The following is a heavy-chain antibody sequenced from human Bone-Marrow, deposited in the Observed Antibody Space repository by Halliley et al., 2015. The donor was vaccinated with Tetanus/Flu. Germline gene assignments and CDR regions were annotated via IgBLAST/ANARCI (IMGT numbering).Heavy chain of an antibody. V-gene: IGHV4-4*02. J-gene: IGHJ4*02. CDR1: GGSISSTYW. Sequence: TLSLTCAVSGGSISSTYWWSWVRQPPGKGLEWIGDIFHSGGTNYNPSLKSRVTISVDKSKNQFSLKLTSVTAADTAVYYCAKLVVVAATTDYWGQGTLVTVS. CDR2: IFHSGGT. D-gene: IGHD2-15*01. CDR3: AKLVVVAATTDY.